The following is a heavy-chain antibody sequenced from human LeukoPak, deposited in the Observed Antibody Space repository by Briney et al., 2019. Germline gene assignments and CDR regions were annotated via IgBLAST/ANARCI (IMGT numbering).Heavy chain of an antibody. Sequence: SETLSLTCTVSGGSISSYYWSWIRQPAGKGLEWIGRIYISGSGSTNYNPSLKSRVTMSVDTSKNQFSLKLSSVTAADTAVYYCARRLRWLQGRDYFDYWGQGTLVTVSS. CDR1: GGSISSYY. CDR3: ARRLRWLQGRDYFDY. D-gene: IGHD4-23*01. V-gene: IGHV4-4*07. J-gene: IGHJ4*02. CDR2: IYISGSGST.